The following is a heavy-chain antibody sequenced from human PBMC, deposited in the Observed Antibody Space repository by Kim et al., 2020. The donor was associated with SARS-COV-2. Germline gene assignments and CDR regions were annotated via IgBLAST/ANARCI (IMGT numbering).Heavy chain of an antibody. J-gene: IGHJ4*02. CDR3: ARGEWQPFDY. CDR1: GGSFSGYY. D-gene: IGHD2-8*01. Sequence: SETLSLTCAVYGGSFSGYYWSWIRQPPGKGLEWIGEINHSGSTNYNPSLKSRVTISVDTSKNQFSLKLSSVTAADTAVYYCARGEWQPFDYWGQGTLVT. V-gene: IGHV4-34*01. CDR2: INHSGST.